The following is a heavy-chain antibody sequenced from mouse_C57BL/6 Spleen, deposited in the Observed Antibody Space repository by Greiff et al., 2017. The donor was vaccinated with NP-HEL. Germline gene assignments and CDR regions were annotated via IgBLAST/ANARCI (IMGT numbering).Heavy chain of an antibody. V-gene: IGHV3-6*01. CDR3: ARDSDYGSFDY. CDR2: ISYDGSN. Sequence: DVKLQESGPGLVKPSQSLSLTCSVTGYSITSGYYWNWIRQFPGNKREWMGYISYDGSNNYNPSLKNRISITRDTSKNQFFLKLNSVTTEDTATYYCARDSDYGSFDYWGQGTTLTVSS. D-gene: IGHD1-1*01. CDR1: GYSITSGYY. J-gene: IGHJ2*01.